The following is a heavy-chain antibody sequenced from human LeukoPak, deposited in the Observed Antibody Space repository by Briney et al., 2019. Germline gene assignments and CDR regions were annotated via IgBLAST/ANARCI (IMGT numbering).Heavy chain of an antibody. CDR3: ARSNGGYSTGWYVF. CDR1: GGSISSYY. Sequence: PSETLSLTCTVSGGSISSYYWSWIRQPPGKGLEWIGYIYYSGSTNYNPSLKSRVTISVDTSKNQFSLKLSSVTAADTAVYYCARSNGGYSTGWYVFWGQGTLVTVSS. J-gene: IGHJ4*02. D-gene: IGHD6-19*01. V-gene: IGHV4-59*01. CDR2: IYYSGST.